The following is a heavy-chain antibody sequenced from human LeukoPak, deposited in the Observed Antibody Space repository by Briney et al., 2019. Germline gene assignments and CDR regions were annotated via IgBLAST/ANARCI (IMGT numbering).Heavy chain of an antibody. V-gene: IGHV4-34*01. J-gene: IGHJ4*02. CDR3: ARGAGSFDY. Sequence: SETLSLTCAVYGGSFSGYYWSWIRQPPGKGLEWIGEINHSGSTNYNPSLKSRVTISVDTSKNQFSLKLSSVTAADTAVYYCARGAGSFDYWGQGTLVTVSS. CDR2: INHSGST. CDR1: GGSFSGYY.